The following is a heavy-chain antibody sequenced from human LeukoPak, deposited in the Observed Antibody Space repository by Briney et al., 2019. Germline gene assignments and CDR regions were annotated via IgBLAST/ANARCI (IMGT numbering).Heavy chain of an antibody. CDR1: GVPFSNYY. Sequence: SETLSLTCAVSGVPFSNYYWSWVRQSPRQGLEWIGEINHSGYTNYSPSLKSRVTMSIDTSKNQFSLILTSVTAADAGVYYCTRAVAGHPDWGQGTLVTVSS. CDR3: TRAVAGHPD. D-gene: IGHD6-19*01. V-gene: IGHV4-34*01. CDR2: INHSGYT. J-gene: IGHJ4*02.